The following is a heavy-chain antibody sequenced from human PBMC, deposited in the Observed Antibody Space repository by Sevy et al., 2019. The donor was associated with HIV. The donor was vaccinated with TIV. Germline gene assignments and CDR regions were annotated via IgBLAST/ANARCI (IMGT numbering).Heavy chain of an antibody. J-gene: IGHJ6*02. CDR3: VKPYDFWSGYSRNYYYYGMDV. CDR1: GFTFSSYA. Sequence: GGSLRLSCAASGFTFSSYAMSWVRQAPGKGLEWVSAISGSGGSTYYADSVKGRFTISRDNSKNTLYLQMNSLRAEDTAVYYCVKPYDFWSGYSRNYYYYGMDVWGQGTTVTVSS. CDR2: ISGSGGST. D-gene: IGHD3-3*01. V-gene: IGHV3-23*01.